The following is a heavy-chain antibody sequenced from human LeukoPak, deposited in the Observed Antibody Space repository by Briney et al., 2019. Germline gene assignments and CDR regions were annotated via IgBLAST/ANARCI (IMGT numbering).Heavy chain of an antibody. CDR2: ISTNGGRT. CDR3: ARERRGDDAFDI. Sequence: GGSLRLSCAASGFNFNDYSMNWVRQAPGKGLEYVSTISTNGGRTYYANSVKGRFTISRDNSKNTVYLQMGSLRAEDMAVYYCARERRGDDAFDIWGQGTMVTVSS. D-gene: IGHD3-16*01. J-gene: IGHJ3*02. CDR1: GFNFNDYS. V-gene: IGHV3-64*01.